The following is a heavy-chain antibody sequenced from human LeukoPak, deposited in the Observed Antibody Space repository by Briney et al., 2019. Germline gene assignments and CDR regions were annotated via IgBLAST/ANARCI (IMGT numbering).Heavy chain of an antibody. Sequence: PSQTLSLTCTVSGGSISSGGYYWSWIRQPPGKGLEWIGEINHSGSTNYNPSLKSRVTISVDTSKNQFSLKLSSVTAADTAVYYCARHPRYSSSSKNWYFDLWGRGTLVTVSS. CDR3: ARHPRYSSSSKNWYFDL. J-gene: IGHJ2*01. V-gene: IGHV4-39*01. CDR2: INHSGST. CDR1: GGSISSGGYY. D-gene: IGHD6-6*01.